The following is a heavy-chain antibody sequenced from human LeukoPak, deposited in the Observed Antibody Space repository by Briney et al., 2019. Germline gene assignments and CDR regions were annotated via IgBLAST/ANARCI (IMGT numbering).Heavy chain of an antibody. V-gene: IGHV1-2*02. Sequence: GASVNVSCQASGYTFTGYYLFWVRPAPGQGLEWMGWLHPNSGPTKYAQNFQGRVTLTSDTSSRTTYMELSSLRSDDTAVYYCARDERYSYGDNHYPDLGFWGQGTPVTVSS. CDR1: GYTFTGYY. J-gene: IGHJ4*02. CDR3: ARDERYSYGDNHYPDLGF. CDR2: LHPNSGPT. D-gene: IGHD4/OR15-4a*01.